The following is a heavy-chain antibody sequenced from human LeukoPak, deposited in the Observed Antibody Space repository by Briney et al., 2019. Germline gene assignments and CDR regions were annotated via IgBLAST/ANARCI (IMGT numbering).Heavy chain of an antibody. Sequence: SETLSLTCAVSGGSFSGYYWSWIRQPPGKGLEWIGEINHSGSTNYNPSLNSRVTISVDTSKNQFSLKLSSVTAADTAVYYCARESTSSGLGYWGQGTLVTVSS. CDR3: ARESTSSGLGY. D-gene: IGHD2/OR15-2a*01. CDR2: INHSGST. V-gene: IGHV4-34*01. CDR1: GGSFSGYY. J-gene: IGHJ4*02.